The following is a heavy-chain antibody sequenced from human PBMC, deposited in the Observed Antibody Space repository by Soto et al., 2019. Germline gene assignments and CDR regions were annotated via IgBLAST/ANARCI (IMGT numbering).Heavy chain of an antibody. CDR1: GFSISDYA. CDR3: AKDGIRKDDY. V-gene: IGHV3-23*01. Sequence: GGSPRLSCSASGFSISDYAMSWVRQAPGKGLEXVSXISXXXXXTXXADSVKGRFAISRDTSKNTVYMQMNNLRVEDTALYYCAKDGIRKDDYWGQGTVVTVSS. CDR2: ISXXXXXT. J-gene: IGHJ4*02.